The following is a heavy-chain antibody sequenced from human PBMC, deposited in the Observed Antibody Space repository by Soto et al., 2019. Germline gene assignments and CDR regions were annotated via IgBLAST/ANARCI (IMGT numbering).Heavy chain of an antibody. D-gene: IGHD1-26*01. Sequence: VKVSCKASGYTFTGHYIHWVRQAPEQGPEWMGEIGPETGATRYAQKFQGRVTMTRDMSITTVYMELNNLSPDDTAVYYCGRGRSGQIVVFYWGQGTPVTVSS. CDR1: GYTFTGHY. J-gene: IGHJ4*02. V-gene: IGHV1-2*02. CDR3: GRGRSGQIVVFY. CDR2: IGPETGAT.